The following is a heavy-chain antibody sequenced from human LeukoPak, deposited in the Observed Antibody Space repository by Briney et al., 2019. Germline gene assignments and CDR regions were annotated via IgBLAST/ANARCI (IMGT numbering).Heavy chain of an antibody. Sequence: SETLSLTCTVSGGSISTYFWSWIRQPPGKGLEWIGNIYDRGSTKYNPSLKSRVTISVDTSKNQFSLRLSSVTAADTAVYYCARGRTFDNWGQGTLVTVSS. CDR3: ARGRTFDN. CDR1: GGSISTYF. CDR2: IYDRGST. J-gene: IGHJ4*02. V-gene: IGHV4-59*01.